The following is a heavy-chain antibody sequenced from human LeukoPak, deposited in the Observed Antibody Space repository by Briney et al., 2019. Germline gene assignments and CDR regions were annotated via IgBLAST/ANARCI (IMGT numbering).Heavy chain of an antibody. V-gene: IGHV4-34*01. J-gene: IGHJ4*02. CDR1: GGSFSGYY. Sequence: SETLSLTCAVYGGSFSGYYWSWIRQPPGKGLEWIGEINHSGSTNYNPSLKSRVTISVDTSKNQFPLKLSSVTAADTAVYYCARIEYSSSIDYWGQGTLVTVSS. D-gene: IGHD6-6*01. CDR3: ARIEYSSSIDY. CDR2: INHSGST.